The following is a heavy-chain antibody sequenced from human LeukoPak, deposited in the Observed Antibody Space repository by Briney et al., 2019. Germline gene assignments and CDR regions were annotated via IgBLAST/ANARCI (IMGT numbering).Heavy chain of an antibody. CDR3: TRGAGWLIDY. V-gene: IGHV4-61*05. D-gene: IGHD3-16*01. CDR2: FHNSGTS. CDR1: GGSISSSSYY. Sequence: SENLSLTCTVSGGSISSSSYYWGWIRQPPGKGLEWIGYFHNSGTSTYNPSLKSRVTISADTSKNQFSLKLNSLTTADTAVYYCTRGAGWLIDYWGQGILVTVSS. J-gene: IGHJ4*02.